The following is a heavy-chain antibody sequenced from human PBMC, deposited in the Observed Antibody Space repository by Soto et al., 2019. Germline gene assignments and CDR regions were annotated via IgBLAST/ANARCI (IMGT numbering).Heavy chain of an antibody. J-gene: IGHJ4*02. V-gene: IGHV4-59*01. Sequence: SETLSLTCTVSGASISSSYWSWIRQSPERGLEWIAYVYHTGATNYNPSLKSRVTISLDTSKGQFSLNLTSLTTADTAVYFCARGGNRYSNVASGVGGFDYWGQGSLVTVSS. CDR1: GASISSSY. CDR2: VYHTGAT. CDR3: ARGGNRYSNVASGVGGFDY. D-gene: IGHD5-12*01.